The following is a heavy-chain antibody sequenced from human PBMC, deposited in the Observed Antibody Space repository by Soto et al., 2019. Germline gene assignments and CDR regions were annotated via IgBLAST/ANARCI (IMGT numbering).Heavy chain of an antibody. V-gene: IGHV3-23*01. CDR1: GFTFTSYA. Sequence: EVQLLESGGGLVQPGGSLRLSCAASGFTFTSYAMSWVRQAPGKGLEWVSAISGSGSITYYADSVKGRFTISRDNSNNTLYQQMNSLRAEDTSVYYCAKDRDGYNAEYFDYWGQGTLVTVSS. D-gene: IGHD5-12*01. J-gene: IGHJ4*02. CDR3: AKDRDGYNAEYFDY. CDR2: ISGSGSIT.